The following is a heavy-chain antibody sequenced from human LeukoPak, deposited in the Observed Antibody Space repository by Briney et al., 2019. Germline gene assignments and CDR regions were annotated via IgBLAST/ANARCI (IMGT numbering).Heavy chain of an antibody. CDR3: AKIEGSSWNLRDYYYYMDV. CDR1: GLTFRSYW. CDR2: IKYDGSEK. Sequence: GGSLRPSCVVSGLTFRSYWMTWVRQAPGKGPEWVANIKYDGSEKYYVDSVKGRFTISRDNAKNSLFLEMNSLRDDDTAVYYCAKIEGSSWNLRDYYYYMDVWGKGTTVTVSS. V-gene: IGHV3-7*01. D-gene: IGHD1-1*01. J-gene: IGHJ6*03.